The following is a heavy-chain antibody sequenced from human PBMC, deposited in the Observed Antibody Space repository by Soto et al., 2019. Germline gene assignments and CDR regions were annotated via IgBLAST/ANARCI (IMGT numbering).Heavy chain of an antibody. CDR1: GFTFSSYA. D-gene: IGHD1-26*01. Sequence: SLRLSCAASGFTFSSYAMSWVRQAPGKGLEWVSVISGSGATTNYADSVKGRFTISRDNSKNTVYLQMNSLRAEDTAVYYCAKEWELEENYWGQGTLVTVSS. V-gene: IGHV3-23*01. CDR2: ISGSGATT. J-gene: IGHJ4*02. CDR3: AKEWELEENY.